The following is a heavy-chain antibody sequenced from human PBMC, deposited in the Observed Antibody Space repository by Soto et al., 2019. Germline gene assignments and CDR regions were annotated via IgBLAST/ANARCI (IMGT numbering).Heavy chain of an antibody. J-gene: IGHJ6*02. CDR2: ISGSGGST. V-gene: IGHV3-23*01. Sequence: GGSLRLSCAASGFNFSRYAMSWVRQAPGKGLVWVSAISGSGGSTYYADSVKGRFTISRDNSKNTLYLQMNSLRAEDTAVYYCASSPISMVRGTLGYYYGMDVWGQGTTVTVSS. CDR1: GFNFSRYA. D-gene: IGHD3-10*01. CDR3: ASSPISMVRGTLGYYYGMDV.